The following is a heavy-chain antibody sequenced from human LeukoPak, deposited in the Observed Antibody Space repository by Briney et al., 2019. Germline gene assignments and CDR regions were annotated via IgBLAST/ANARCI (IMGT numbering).Heavy chain of an antibody. D-gene: IGHD2-15*01. J-gene: IGHJ3*02. Sequence: PGRSLRLSCAASGFTFSSYAMHWVRQAPGKGLEWVAVISYDGSNKYYADSVKGRFTISRDNSKNTLYLQMNSLRAEDTAVYYCASEAPPLPAAFDIWGQGTMVTVSS. CDR2: ISYDGSNK. CDR3: ASEAPPLPAAFDI. CDR1: GFTFSSYA. V-gene: IGHV3-30*04.